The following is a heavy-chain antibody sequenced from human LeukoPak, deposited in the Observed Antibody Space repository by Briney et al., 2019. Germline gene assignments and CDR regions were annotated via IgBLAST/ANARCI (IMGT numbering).Heavy chain of an antibody. Sequence: SETLSLTCTVSGGSISSGDYYWSWIRQPPGKGLEWIGYIYYRGSTYYNPSLKSRVTISVDTSKNQFSLKLSSVTAADTAVYYCARTGIAVAGTAYWGQGTLVTVSS. D-gene: IGHD6-19*01. CDR2: IYYRGST. J-gene: IGHJ4*02. V-gene: IGHV4-30-4*01. CDR1: GGSISSGDYY. CDR3: ARTGIAVAGTAY.